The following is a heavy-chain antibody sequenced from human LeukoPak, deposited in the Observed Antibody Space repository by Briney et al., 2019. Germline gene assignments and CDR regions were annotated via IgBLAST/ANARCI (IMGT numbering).Heavy chain of an antibody. D-gene: IGHD3-10*01. CDR3: AKGMATYGSGSLFDY. V-gene: IGHV3-48*01. CDR1: GFTFSSYS. Sequence: GGSLRLSCAASGFTFSSYSMNWVRQAPGKGLEWVSYIRSSSSTIYYADSVKGRFTISRDNSKNTLYLQMNSLRAEDTAVYYCAKGMATYGSGSLFDYWGQGILVTVSS. J-gene: IGHJ4*02. CDR2: IRSSSSTI.